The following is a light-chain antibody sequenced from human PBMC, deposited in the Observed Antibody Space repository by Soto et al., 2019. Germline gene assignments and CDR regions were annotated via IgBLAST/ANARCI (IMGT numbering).Light chain of an antibody. J-gene: IGLJ1*01. Sequence: ALTQPRSVSGSPGQSVTISCTGTSSDVGGYNYVSWYQQHPDKAPKVMIYDVTKRPSGVPDRFSGSKSGNTASLTISGLQAEDEADYYCCSYAGSYIYVFGTGTKVTVL. CDR2: DVT. CDR1: SSDVGGYNY. CDR3: CSYAGSYIYV. V-gene: IGLV2-11*02.